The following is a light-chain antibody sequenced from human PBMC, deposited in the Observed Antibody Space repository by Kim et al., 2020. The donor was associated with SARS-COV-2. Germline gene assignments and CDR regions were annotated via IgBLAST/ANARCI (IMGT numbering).Light chain of an antibody. Sequence: EIVLTQSPGTLSLSPGERATLSCRASQSVGNNYFAWYQQKPGQTPRLLIHAASSRATDIPDRFSGSGSGTDFTLTISRLEPEDFGVFYCQQYGSAPNTFGQGTTLEI. CDR3: QQYGSAPNT. CDR2: AAS. CDR1: QSVGNNY. V-gene: IGKV3-20*01. J-gene: IGKJ2*01.